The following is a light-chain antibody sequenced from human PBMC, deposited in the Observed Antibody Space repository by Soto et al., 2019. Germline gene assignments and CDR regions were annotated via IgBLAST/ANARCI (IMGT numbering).Light chain of an antibody. CDR1: QSVSSNY. Sequence: EIVLTQSPGTLSLSPGERATLSCRASQSVSSNYLAWYQQKPGQAPRLLISGASSRATGIPDKLSGSWSGTNLALTNNRLKPEDFSVYCCQHYGSSRTFGQGTRQEIK. J-gene: IGKJ5*01. CDR2: GAS. CDR3: QHYGSSRT. V-gene: IGKV3-20*01.